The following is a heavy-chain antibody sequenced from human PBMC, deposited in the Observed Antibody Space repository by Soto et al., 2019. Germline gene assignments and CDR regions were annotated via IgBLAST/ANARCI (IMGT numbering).Heavy chain of an antibody. CDR2: ISSSSSYI. J-gene: IGHJ4*02. V-gene: IGHV3-21*01. Sequence: GGSLRLSCAASGFTFSSYSMNWVRQAPGKGLEWVSSISSSSSYIYYADSVKGRFTISRDNAKNSLYLQMNSLRAEDTAVYYCERDPLLLTYYFDYWGQGTLVTVSS. CDR1: GFTFSSYS. D-gene: IGHD3-22*01. CDR3: ERDPLLLTYYFDY.